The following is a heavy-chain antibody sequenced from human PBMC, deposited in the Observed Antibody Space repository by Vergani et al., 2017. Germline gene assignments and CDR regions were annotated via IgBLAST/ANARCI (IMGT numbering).Heavy chain of an antibody. V-gene: IGHV4-38-2*01. D-gene: IGHD5-12*01. Sequence: QVQLQESGPGLVKPSETLSLTCAVSGYSISSGYYWGWIRQPPGKGLEWIGSIYHSGSTYYNPSLKSRVTISLDTSKNQFSLKLSSVTAADTAVYYCARLRLEDSGDDFGGMDVWGQGTTVIVSS. CDR3: ARLRLEDSGDDFGGMDV. CDR1: GYSISSGYY. CDR2: IYHSGST. J-gene: IGHJ6*02.